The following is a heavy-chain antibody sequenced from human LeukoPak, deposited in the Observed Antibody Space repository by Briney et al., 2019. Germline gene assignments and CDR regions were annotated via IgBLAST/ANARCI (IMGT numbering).Heavy chain of an antibody. V-gene: IGHV4-34*01. J-gene: IGHJ4*02. CDR1: GGSFSGYY. CDR2: INHSGST. CDR3: ARLLPPSDY. Sequence: PSETLSLTCAVYGGSFSGYYWSWIRQPPGKGLEWIGEINHSGSTNYNPSLKSRVTISVDTSKNQFSLKLSSVTAADTAAYYCARLLPPSDYWGQGTLVTVSS. D-gene: IGHD3-22*01.